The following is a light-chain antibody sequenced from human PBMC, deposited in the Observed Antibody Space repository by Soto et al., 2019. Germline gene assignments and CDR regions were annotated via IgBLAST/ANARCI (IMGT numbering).Light chain of an antibody. CDR2: SSR. Sequence: QSVLTQPPSASATPGQRVTLTCSGSTSNIGTNSVNWYQHLPGTAPTLLIYSSRQRPSGVPDRFSVSTSGTSASLAISGLQAEDEADYCCAAWDDSLDGVVFGGGTKLTVL. CDR3: AAWDDSLDGVV. J-gene: IGLJ3*02. CDR1: TSNIGTNS. V-gene: IGLV1-44*01.